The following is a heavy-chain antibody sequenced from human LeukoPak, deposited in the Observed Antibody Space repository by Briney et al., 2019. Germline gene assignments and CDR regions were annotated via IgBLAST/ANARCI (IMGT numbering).Heavy chain of an antibody. Sequence: ASVKVSCKASGYRFTGYCIHWVRQAPGQGLEWMGWINPNSGGTKSAQKFQGRVTITRDTSTSTIYMDLSTLTSDDTAIYYCARDQMSSSGRGIRFDWLDPWGQGTLVTVSS. V-gene: IGHV1-2*02. CDR1: GYRFTGYC. J-gene: IGHJ5*02. CDR3: ARDQMSSSGRGIRFDWLDP. CDR2: INPNSGGT. D-gene: IGHD3-10*01.